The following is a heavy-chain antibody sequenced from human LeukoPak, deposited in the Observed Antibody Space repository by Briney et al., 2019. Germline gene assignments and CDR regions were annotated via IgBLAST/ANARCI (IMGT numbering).Heavy chain of an antibody. D-gene: IGHD1-26*01. CDR2: ISRNGDTT. CDR1: GFTFSTFP. Sequence: GGSLRLSCSASGFTFSTFPMHWVRQAPGKGLEYFSAISRNGDTTYYADSVKGRFTISRDNSKNTLYLQMSSLRPEDTAVYYCARDGGIEDGMDVWGQGTTVTVSS. V-gene: IGHV3-64D*06. CDR3: ARDGGIEDGMDV. J-gene: IGHJ6*02.